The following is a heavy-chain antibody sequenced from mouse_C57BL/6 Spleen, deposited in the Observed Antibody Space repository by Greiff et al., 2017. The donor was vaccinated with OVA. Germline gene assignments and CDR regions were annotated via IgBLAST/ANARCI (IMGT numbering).Heavy chain of an antibody. Sequence: QVHVKQPGAELVRPGSSVKLSCKASGYTFTSYWMDWVKQRPGQGLEWIGNIYPSDSETHYNQKFKDKATLTVDKSSSTAYMQLSSLTSEDSAVYYCARRYSNYGYFDVWGTGTTVTVSS. CDR1: GYTFTSYW. D-gene: IGHD2-5*01. J-gene: IGHJ1*03. CDR3: ARRYSNYGYFDV. CDR2: IYPSDSET. V-gene: IGHV1-61*01.